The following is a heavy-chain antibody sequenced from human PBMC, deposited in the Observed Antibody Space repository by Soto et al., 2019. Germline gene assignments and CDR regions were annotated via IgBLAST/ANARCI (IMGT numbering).Heavy chain of an antibody. J-gene: IGHJ3*02. CDR3: ARDTGSSGYPDAFDI. Sequence: QVQLVESGGGVVQPGRSLRLSCAASGFTFSSYGMHWVRQAPGKGLEWVAVIWYDGSNKYYADSVKGRFTISRDNSKNTRYLQMNSLRAEDTAVYYCARDTGSSGYPDAFDIWGQGTMVTVSS. CDR1: GFTFSSYG. D-gene: IGHD3-22*01. V-gene: IGHV3-33*01. CDR2: IWYDGSNK.